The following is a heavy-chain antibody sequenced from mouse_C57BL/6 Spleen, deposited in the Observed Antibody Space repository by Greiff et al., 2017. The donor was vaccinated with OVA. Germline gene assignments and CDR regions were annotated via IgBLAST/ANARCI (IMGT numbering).Heavy chain of an antibody. CDR2: IHPNSGST. D-gene: IGHD2-10*02. Sequence: QVQLKQPGAELVKPGASVKLSCKASGYTFTSYWMHWVKQRPGQGLEWIGMIHPNSGSTNYNEKFKSKATLTVDKSSSTAYMQLSSLTSEDSAVYYCARSEYPFDYWGQGTTLTVSS. CDR3: ARSEYPFDY. CDR1: GYTFTSYW. V-gene: IGHV1-64*01. J-gene: IGHJ2*01.